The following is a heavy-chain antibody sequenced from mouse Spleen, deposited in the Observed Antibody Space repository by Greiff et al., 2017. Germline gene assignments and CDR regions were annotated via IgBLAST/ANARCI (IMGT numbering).Heavy chain of an antibody. CDR2: IWSGGST. V-gene: IGHV2-2*01. D-gene: IGHD2-1*01. CDR1: GFSLTSYG. CDR3: ARDYGNYVGAMDY. Sequence: VKVVESGPGLVQPSQSLSITCTVSGFSLTSYGVHWVRQSPGKGLEWLGVIWSGGSTDYNAAFISRLSISKDNSKSQVFFKMNSLQADDTAIYYCARDYGNYVGAMDYWGQGTSVTVSS. J-gene: IGHJ4*01.